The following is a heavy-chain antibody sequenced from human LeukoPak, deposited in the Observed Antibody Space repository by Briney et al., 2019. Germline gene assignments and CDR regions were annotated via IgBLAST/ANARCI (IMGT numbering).Heavy chain of an antibody. CDR1: GFTFSSYG. CDR3: ARDSGGSGYFHYYMDV. D-gene: IGHD3-22*01. V-gene: IGHV3-7*01. J-gene: IGHJ6*03. Sequence: GGSLRLSCAASGFTFSSYGMHWVRQAPGKGLEWVANIKQDGSEKYYVDSVKGRFTISRDNAKNSLYLQMNSLRAEDTAVYYCARDSGGSGYFHYYMDVWGKGTTVTVSS. CDR2: IKQDGSEK.